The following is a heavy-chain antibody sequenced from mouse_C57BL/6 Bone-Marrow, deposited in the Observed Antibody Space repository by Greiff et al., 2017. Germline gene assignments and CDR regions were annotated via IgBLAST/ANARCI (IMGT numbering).Heavy chain of an antibody. D-gene: IGHD1-1*01. J-gene: IGHJ3*01. CDR1: GFNIKDYY. CDR3: ARWGYYGSRGAWFAY. Sequence: VQLQQSGAELVKPGASVKLSCTASGFNIKDYYMHWVKRRTEQGLEWIGRIDPEDGETKYAPKFQGKATITADTSSNTAYLQLISLTSEDTAVYYCARWGYYGSRGAWFAYWGQGTLVTVSA. V-gene: IGHV14-2*01. CDR2: IDPEDGET.